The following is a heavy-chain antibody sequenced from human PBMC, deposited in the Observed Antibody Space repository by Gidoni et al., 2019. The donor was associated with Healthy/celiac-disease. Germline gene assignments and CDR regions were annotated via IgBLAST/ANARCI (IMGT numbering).Heavy chain of an antibody. J-gene: IGHJ4*02. V-gene: IGHV4-34*01. Sequence: QVQLQQWGAGLLKPSETLSLTCAVYGGSFSGYYWSWIRQPPGKGLEWIGEINHSGSTNYNPSLKSRVTISVDTSKNQFSLKLSSVTAADTAVYYCARSPPSYYYGSGKVRGRRAFDYWGQGTLVTVSS. D-gene: IGHD3-10*01. CDR3: ARSPPSYYYGSGKVRGRRAFDY. CDR2: INHSGST. CDR1: GGSFSGYY.